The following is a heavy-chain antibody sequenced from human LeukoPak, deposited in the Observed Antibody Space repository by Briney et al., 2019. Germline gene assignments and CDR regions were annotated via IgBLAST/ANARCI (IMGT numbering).Heavy chain of an antibody. V-gene: IGHV4-39*07. J-gene: IGHJ4*02. CDR1: GGSISTSSYY. CDR3: ARGGYYYDSSGPDRFDY. Sequence: SETLSLTCTVSGGSISTSSYYWGWVRQPPGKGLEWIGNIFYSGSTYYSPSLKSRVTISLDTSRNQFSLKLNSVTAADTAVYYCARGGYYYDSSGPDRFDYWGQGTLVTVSS. CDR2: IFYSGST. D-gene: IGHD3-22*01.